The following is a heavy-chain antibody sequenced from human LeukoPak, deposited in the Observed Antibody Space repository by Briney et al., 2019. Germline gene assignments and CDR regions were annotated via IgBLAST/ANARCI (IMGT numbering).Heavy chain of an antibody. CDR3: ARARTYDNTGYLNY. CDR2: LWYDGSNK. D-gene: IGHD3-22*01. J-gene: IGHJ4*02. V-gene: IGHV3-33*01. CDR1: GFTFSSYG. Sequence: GGSLRLSCAASGFTFSSYGMHWVRQAPGKGLEWVAVLWYDGSNKYYADSVRGRFTISRDNSENTLNLQMNSLRAEDTAVYYCARARTYDNTGYLNYWGQGTLVTVSS.